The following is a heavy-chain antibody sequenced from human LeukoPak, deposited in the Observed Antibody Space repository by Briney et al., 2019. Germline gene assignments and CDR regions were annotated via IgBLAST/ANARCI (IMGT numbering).Heavy chain of an antibody. D-gene: IGHD6-19*01. CDR1: GFTLSSAW. J-gene: IGHJ4*02. V-gene: IGHV3-15*01. Sequence: PGGSLRLSCAASGFTLSSAWMSWVRQAPGKGLEWVGRMKSKTDGGTTDYAAPVKGRFTISRDESKNTLYLQMNSLKTEDTAVYYCTGGSGWTFDYWGQGTLVTVSS. CDR2: MKSKTDGGTT. CDR3: TGGSGWTFDY.